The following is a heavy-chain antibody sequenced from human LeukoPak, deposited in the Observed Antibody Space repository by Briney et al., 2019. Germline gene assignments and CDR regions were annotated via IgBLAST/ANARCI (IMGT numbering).Heavy chain of an antibody. CDR1: GGSVSSGSYY. J-gene: IGHJ5*02. D-gene: IGHD6-13*01. CDR2: IHYSGST. Sequence: KPSETLSLTCAVYGGSVSSGSYYWSWIRQPPGRGLEWIAFIHYSGSTSYNPSLKSRVSISIDTSKNQFSVNLSSVTAADTAVYYCARGGASSQWFDPWGQGTLVTVSS. CDR3: ARGGASSQWFDP. V-gene: IGHV4-61*01.